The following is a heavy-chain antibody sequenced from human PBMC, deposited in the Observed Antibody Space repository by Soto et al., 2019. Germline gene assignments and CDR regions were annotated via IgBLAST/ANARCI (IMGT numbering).Heavy chain of an antibody. Sequence: QVQLVQSGAEVKKPGSSVNVSCKASGGTFSSYAITWVRQAPGQGLEWMGGIIPIFGTANYAQKFQGRVTNAADESTSTAYMELSRLRSEDTAVDYGARDGGNPAGDNWFDPWGQGPLVTVS. V-gene: IGHV1-69*01. CDR3: ARDGGNPAGDNWFDP. D-gene: IGHD2-15*01. CDR2: IIPIFGTA. J-gene: IGHJ5*02. CDR1: GGTFSSYA.